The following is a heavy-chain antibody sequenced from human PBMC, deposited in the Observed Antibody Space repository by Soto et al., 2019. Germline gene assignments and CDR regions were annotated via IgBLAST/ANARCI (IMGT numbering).Heavy chain of an antibody. CDR3: ARYRYSNYFDY. Sequence: PVGSLRLSCAASGFTFSDYYMSWIRQAPGKGLEWVSYISSGGSTIYYADSVKGRFTISRDNAKNSLYLQMNSLRAEDTAVYYCARYRYSNYFDYWGQGTLVTVSS. V-gene: IGHV3-11*01. CDR2: ISSGGSTI. D-gene: IGHD4-4*01. J-gene: IGHJ4*02. CDR1: GFTFSDYY.